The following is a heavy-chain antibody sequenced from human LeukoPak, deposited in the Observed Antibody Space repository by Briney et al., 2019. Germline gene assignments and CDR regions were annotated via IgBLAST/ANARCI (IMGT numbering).Heavy chain of an antibody. CDR3: ARHSRPLFDY. CDR2: IYYSGST. CDR1: GGSISSSSYY. J-gene: IGHJ4*02. V-gene: IGHV4-39*01. D-gene: IGHD6-13*01. Sequence: SETLSLTCTVSGGSISSSSYYWGWIRQPPGKGLEWIGSIYYSGSTYYNPSLKSRVPISIDTSKNQLSMKLSSVTAADTAVYYCARHSRPLFDYWGQGALVTVSS.